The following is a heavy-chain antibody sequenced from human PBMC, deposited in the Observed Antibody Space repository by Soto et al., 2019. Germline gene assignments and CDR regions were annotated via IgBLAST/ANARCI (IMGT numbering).Heavy chain of an antibody. CDR3: VKDESINWYSGHFRH. J-gene: IGHJ1*01. D-gene: IGHD6-13*01. V-gene: IGHV3-9*01. CDR1: GFPFDNYA. CDR2: INWNSGSI. Sequence: EVQLVESGGGLEQPAGSLSPSFPAPGFPFDNYAMHWVRQVPGKALAWVSGINWNSGSIGYGDSVKGQFAISRDNAKNSLHLQMNSLSAEDTAFYYCVKDESINWYSGHFRHWGQGTLVTVSS.